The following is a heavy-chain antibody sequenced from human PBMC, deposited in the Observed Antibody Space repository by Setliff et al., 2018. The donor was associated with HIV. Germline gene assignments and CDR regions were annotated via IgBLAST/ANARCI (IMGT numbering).Heavy chain of an antibody. J-gene: IGHJ4*02. D-gene: IGHD6-19*01. CDR3: ARAPELYSSGWYYDY. CDR2: IVVDSGNT. CDR1: GYTFTSYG. V-gene: IGHV1-58*02. Sequence: SVKVSCKASGYTFTSYGISWVRQAPGQRLEWIGWIVVDSGNTNYAQKFQERVTITRDMSTSTAYMELSSLRSEDTAVYYCARAPELYSSGWYYDYWGQGTLVTVS.